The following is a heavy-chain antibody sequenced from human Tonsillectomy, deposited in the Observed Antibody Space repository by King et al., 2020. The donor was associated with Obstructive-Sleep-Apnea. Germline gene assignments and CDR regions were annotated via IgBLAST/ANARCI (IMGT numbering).Heavy chain of an antibody. Sequence: QLQESGPGLVKPSETLSLTCTVSGGSISSSSYYWGWSRQPPGKGLEWSGSIYDSGRTYYNPSLKRRVTISVDTSKNQFSLKLSSVTAADTAWYYCARDHCSGGSCYHYYYYYGMDVWGQGTTVTVSS. J-gene: IGHJ6*02. CDR1: GGSISSSSYY. CDR3: ARDHCSGGSCYHYYYYYGMDV. V-gene: IGHV4-39*07. D-gene: IGHD2-15*01. CDR2: IYDSGRT.